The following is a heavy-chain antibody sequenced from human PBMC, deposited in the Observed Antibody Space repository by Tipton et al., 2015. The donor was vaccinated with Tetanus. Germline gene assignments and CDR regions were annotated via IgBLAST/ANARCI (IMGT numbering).Heavy chain of an antibody. CDR1: GFTFRTYA. V-gene: IGHV1-69*04. Sequence: LVQSGAEVKKPGSSVMVSCRASGFTFRTYAVTWVRQAPGHGLEWMGRIIPSLAAADYSPKFRGRLTVTADTSTTTAYMELRSLRSEDTAVYYCAREHGYFDYWGQGTLLTVSS. CDR3: AREHGYFDY. J-gene: IGHJ4*02. CDR2: IIPSLAAA.